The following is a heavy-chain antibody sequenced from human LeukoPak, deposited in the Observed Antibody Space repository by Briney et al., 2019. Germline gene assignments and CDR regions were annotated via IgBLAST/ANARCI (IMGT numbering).Heavy chain of an antibody. CDR3: AKLRRGEWRGRIDS. CDR1: GFTFSSYG. V-gene: IGHV3-23*01. Sequence: GGSLRLSCAASGFTFSSYGMSWVRQAPGKGLEWVSAISGSGGSTYYADSVKGRFTISRDNSMNTLYLQMNSLRVEDTSVYYCAKLRRGEWRGRIDSWGQGTLVTVSS. J-gene: IGHJ4*02. D-gene: IGHD3-16*01. CDR2: ISGSGGST.